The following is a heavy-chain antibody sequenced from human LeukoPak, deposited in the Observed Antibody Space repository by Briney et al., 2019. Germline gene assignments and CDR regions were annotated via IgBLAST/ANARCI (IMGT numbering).Heavy chain of an antibody. D-gene: IGHD2-2*01. CDR2: ISYDGSNK. CDR3: ASHWGYCSSTSCQGGFDY. J-gene: IGHJ4*02. Sequence: GGSLRLSCAASGFTFSSYGMHWVRQAPGKGLEWVAVISYDGSNKYYADSVKGRFTISRDNSKNTLYLQMNSLRAEDTAVYYCASHWGYCSSTSCQGGFDYWGQGTLVTVSS. CDR1: GFTFSSYG. V-gene: IGHV3-30*03.